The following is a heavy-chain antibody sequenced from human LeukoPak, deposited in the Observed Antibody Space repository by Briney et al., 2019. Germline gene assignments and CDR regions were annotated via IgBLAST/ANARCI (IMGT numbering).Heavy chain of an antibody. Sequence: ASVKVSCKASGYTFTGYYMHWVRQAPGQGLEWMGWINPNSGGTNYAQKFQGRVTMTRDTSISTAYMELSRLRSDDTAVYYCARAPGYSGSWHKRQNWFDPWGQGTLVTVSS. CDR3: ARAPGYSGSWHKRQNWFDP. CDR2: INPNSGGT. D-gene: IGHD6-13*01. V-gene: IGHV1-2*02. CDR1: GYTFTGYY. J-gene: IGHJ5*02.